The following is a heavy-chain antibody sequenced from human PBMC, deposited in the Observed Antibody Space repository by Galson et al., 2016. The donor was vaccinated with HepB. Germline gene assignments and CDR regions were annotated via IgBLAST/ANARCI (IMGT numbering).Heavy chain of an antibody. CDR1: GFTFDSFA. D-gene: IGHD2-2*01. Sequence: SLRLSCAASGFTFDSFAMAWVRQAPGKGLEWVSSIGRTGSPTYYADSVKGRFTISRDNSMNTLFLQMNSLGAEDTAVYYCAKRVRGASSPEGKAFDIWGQGAMVTVSS. V-gene: IGHV3-23*01. CDR3: AKRVRGASSPEGKAFDI. J-gene: IGHJ3*02. CDR2: IGRTGSPT.